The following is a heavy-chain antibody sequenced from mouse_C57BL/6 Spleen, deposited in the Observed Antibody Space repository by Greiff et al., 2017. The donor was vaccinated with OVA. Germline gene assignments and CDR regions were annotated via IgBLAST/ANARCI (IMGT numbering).Heavy chain of an antibody. Sequence: VQRVESGPGLVQPSQSLSITCTVSGFSLTSYGVHWVRQSPGKGLEWLGVIWSGGSTDYNAAFISRLSISKDNSKSQVFFKMNSLQADETAIYYCARSVITTVAWYFDVWGTGTTVTVSS. J-gene: IGHJ1*03. CDR1: GFSLTSYG. CDR3: ARSVITTVAWYFDV. D-gene: IGHD1-1*01. V-gene: IGHV2-2*01. CDR2: IWSGGST.